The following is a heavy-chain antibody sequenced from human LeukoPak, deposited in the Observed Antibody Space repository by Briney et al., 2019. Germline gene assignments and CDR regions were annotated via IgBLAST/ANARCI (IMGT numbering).Heavy chain of an antibody. CDR3: ARGRVAVAPDY. J-gene: IGHJ4*02. V-gene: IGHV4-4*02. CDR1: GDSISNSNW. D-gene: IGHD6-19*01. CDR2: IFHTGNT. Sequence: PSETLSLTCTVSGDSISNSNWWSWVRQSPGKGLEWIGEIFHTGNTNYHPSLESRISMSLDKSKNQFSLKLSSVTAADTAVYYCARGRVAVAPDYWGQGTLVTVSS.